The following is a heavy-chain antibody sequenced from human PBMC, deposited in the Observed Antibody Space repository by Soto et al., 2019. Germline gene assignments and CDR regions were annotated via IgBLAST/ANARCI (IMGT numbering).Heavy chain of an antibody. D-gene: IGHD3-16*02. CDR1: GGSFSGYY. V-gene: IGHV4-34*01. J-gene: IGHJ4*02. CDR2: INHSGST. Sequence: SETLSLTCGVYGGSFSGYYWSWIRQPPGKGLEWIGEINHSGSTNYNPSLESRVTISVDTSKNQFSLKLSSVTAADTAVYYCARGPYDYVWGSYPRYFDYWGQGTLVTVSS. CDR3: ARGPYDYVWGSYPRYFDY.